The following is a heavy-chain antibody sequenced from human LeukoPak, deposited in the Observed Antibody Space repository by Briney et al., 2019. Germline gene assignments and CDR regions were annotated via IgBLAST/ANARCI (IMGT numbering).Heavy chain of an antibody. J-gene: IGHJ4*02. D-gene: IGHD3-3*01. CDR3: ATARRYDFWSGYYFDY. CDR1: GFTFSSYA. Sequence: PGGSLRLSCAASGFTFSSYAMSWVRQAPGKGLEWVSAISGSGGSTYYADSVKGRFTISRDNSKNTLYLQMNSLRAEDTAVYYCATARRYDFWSGYYFDYRGQGTLVTVSS. CDR2: ISGSGGST. V-gene: IGHV3-23*01.